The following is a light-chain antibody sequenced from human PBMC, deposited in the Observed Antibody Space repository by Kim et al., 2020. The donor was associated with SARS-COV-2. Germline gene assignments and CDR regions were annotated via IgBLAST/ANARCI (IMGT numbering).Light chain of an antibody. V-gene: IGKV3-11*01. Sequence: LSAGEGAALSCRASQCVSSYLAWYHQKAGQAPRLLIYDASNRATGIPARFSGSGSGTDFTLTISSLEPEDFAVYYCQQRSNWPMYTFGQGTKLEI. CDR3: QQRSNWPMYT. J-gene: IGKJ2*01. CDR2: DAS. CDR1: QCVSSY.